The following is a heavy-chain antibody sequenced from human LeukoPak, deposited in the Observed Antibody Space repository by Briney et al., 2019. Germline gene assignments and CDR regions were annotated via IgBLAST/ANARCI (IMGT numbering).Heavy chain of an antibody. CDR1: GYTFTGYY. CDR3: ARDRAALGPREFDP. J-gene: IGHJ5*02. V-gene: IGHV1-2*02. CDR2: INPNSGGT. D-gene: IGHD3-16*01. Sequence: ASVKVSCKASGYTFTGYYMHWVRQAPGQGLEWMGWINPNSGGTNYAQKLQGRVTMTRDTSISTAYMELSRLRSDDTAVYYCARDRAALGPREFDPWGQGTLVTVSS.